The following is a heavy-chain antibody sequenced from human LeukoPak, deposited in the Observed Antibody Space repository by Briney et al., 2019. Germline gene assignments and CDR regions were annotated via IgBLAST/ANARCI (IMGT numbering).Heavy chain of an antibody. Sequence: GGSLRLSCAASGFTVSSNYMSWVRQAPGKGLEWVSAISGSGGSTYYADSVKGRFTISRDNSKNTLYLQMNSLRAEDTAVYYCAKEGYSSGSDLYFQHWGQGTLVTVSS. J-gene: IGHJ1*01. D-gene: IGHD2-15*01. CDR3: AKEGYSSGSDLYFQH. V-gene: IGHV3-23*01. CDR1: GFTVSSNY. CDR2: ISGSGGST.